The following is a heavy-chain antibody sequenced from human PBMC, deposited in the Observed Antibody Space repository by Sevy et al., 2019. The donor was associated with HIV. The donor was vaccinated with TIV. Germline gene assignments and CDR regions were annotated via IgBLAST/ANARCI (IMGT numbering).Heavy chain of an antibody. CDR1: GFTFSSYA. CDR3: AKDGHYYDSSADYLNYFDY. CDR2: ISGSASGT. V-gene: IGHV3-23*01. D-gene: IGHD3-22*01. Sequence: GGSLRLSCAASGFTFSSYAMSWVRQAPGKGLEWVSAISGSASGTYYAYSVKVQFTISRDNSKNTLYLLLKSLRAEDTAVYYCAKDGHYYDSSADYLNYFDYWGQGTLVTVSS. J-gene: IGHJ4*02.